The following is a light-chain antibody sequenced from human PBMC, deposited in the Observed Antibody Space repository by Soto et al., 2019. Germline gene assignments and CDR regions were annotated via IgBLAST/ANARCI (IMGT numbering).Light chain of an antibody. CDR1: GSDVGGYNY. CDR2: EVS. CDR3: SSYTSSSTQV. Sequence: QSALTQPASVSGSPGQSITISCTGTGSDVGGYNYVSWYQQHPGKAPKLMIYEVSNRPSGVSNRFSGSKSGNTASLTISGLQGEDEADYYCSSYTSSSTQVFGTGTKVTVL. J-gene: IGLJ1*01. V-gene: IGLV2-14*01.